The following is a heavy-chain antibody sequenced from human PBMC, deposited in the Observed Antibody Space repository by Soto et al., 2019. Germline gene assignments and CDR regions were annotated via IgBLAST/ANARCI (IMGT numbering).Heavy chain of an antibody. CDR1: GGSISSSSYY. V-gene: IGHV4-39*01. Sequence: SETLSLTCTVSGGSISSSSYYWGWIRQPPGKGLEWIGSIYYSGSTYYNPSLKSRVTISVDTSKNQFSLKLSSVTAADTAVYYCARQSEGPTPRGWFDPWGQGTLVTVSS. CDR2: IYYSGST. J-gene: IGHJ5*02. CDR3: ARQSEGPTPRGWFDP.